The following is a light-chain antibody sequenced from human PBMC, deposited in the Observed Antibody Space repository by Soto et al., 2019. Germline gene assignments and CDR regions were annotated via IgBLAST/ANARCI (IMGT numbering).Light chain of an antibody. CDR3: QQTSNMPVT. CDR1: QSISSY. V-gene: IGKV1-39*01. J-gene: IGKJ2*01. Sequence: DIRMTQSPSSLAASVGDRVTITCRPSQSISSYLNWYQQKPGKAPKLLIYGTSKLKSGVPSRFSGTESGTDFTLTISSLQPEDFATYFCQQTSNMPVTFGQGTRLEIK. CDR2: GTS.